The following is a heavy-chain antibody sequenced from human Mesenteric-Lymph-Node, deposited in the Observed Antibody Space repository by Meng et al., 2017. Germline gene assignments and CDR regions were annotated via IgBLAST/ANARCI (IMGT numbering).Heavy chain of an antibody. Sequence: QEQTQQWAGGTLKRSEPLSLSFAVYGGCFSGYYWRWIGQTPGKGLEWIGEINNSGSTNYNPSLKSRVTISVDTSKNQFSLKLSSVTAADTAVYYCASFDHIPRRNYFDYWGQGTLVTVSS. J-gene: IGHJ4*02. CDR1: GGCFSGYY. CDR2: INNSGST. CDR3: ASFDHIPRRNYFDY. V-gene: IGHV4-34*02. D-gene: IGHD2-21*01.